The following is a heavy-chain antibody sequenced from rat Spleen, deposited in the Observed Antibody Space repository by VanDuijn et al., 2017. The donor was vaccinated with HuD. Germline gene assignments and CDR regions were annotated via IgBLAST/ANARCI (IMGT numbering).Heavy chain of an antibody. Sequence: QVQLKESGPGLVQPSQTLSLTCTVPGFSLISNSLHWVRQPPGKGLEWMGGIWGDGSTNYNSALKSRLSISRDTSKSQLFLKMSSLQTDDTAIFFCARSYGGYEAFDYWGQGVMVTVSS. D-gene: IGHD1-11*01. CDR2: IWGDGST. CDR1: GFSLISNS. V-gene: IGHV2-1*01. CDR3: ARSYGGYEAFDY. J-gene: IGHJ2*01.